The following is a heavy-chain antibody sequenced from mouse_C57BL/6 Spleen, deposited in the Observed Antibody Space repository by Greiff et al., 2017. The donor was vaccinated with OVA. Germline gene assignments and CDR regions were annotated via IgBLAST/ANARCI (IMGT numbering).Heavy chain of an antibody. CDR1: GYAFSSSW. D-gene: IGHD4-1*01. CDR2: IYPGDGDT. J-gene: IGHJ3*01. V-gene: IGHV1-82*01. Sequence: QVQLQQSGPELVKPGASVKISCKASGYAFSSSWMNWVKQRPGKGLEWIGRIYPGDGDTNYNGKFKGKATLTVDKSSSTAYMQLSSLTSEDSAVYYCARSPLGGGFAYWGQGTLVTVSA. CDR3: ARSPLGGGFAY.